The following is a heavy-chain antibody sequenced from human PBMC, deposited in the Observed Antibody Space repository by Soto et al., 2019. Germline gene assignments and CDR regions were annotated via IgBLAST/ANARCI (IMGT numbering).Heavy chain of an antibody. D-gene: IGHD2-2*01. Sequence: GASVKVCCKASGYTFTSYYMHWVRQAPGQGLEWMGIINPSGGSTSYAQKFQGRVTMTRDTSTSTVYMELSSLRSEDTAVYYCARELGYCSSTSCYYYYGMDVWGQGTTVTVSS. CDR1: GYTFTSYY. CDR2: INPSGGST. J-gene: IGHJ6*02. V-gene: IGHV1-46*01. CDR3: ARELGYCSSTSCYYYYGMDV.